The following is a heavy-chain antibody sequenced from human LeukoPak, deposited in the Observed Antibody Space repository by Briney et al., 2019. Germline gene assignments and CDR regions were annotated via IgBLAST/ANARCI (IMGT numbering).Heavy chain of an antibody. J-gene: IGHJ4*02. CDR1: GFSLNYYW. CDR3: ASTSWTGYDY. D-gene: IGHD3/OR15-3a*01. Sequence: GGSLRLSYAASGFSLNYYWMTWVRQAPGKGLEWVANIKADGSEKYYVDSVKGRFIVSRDNAKNSLYLEMNSLRVEDTAVYYCASTSWTGYDYWGQGTLVTVSS. CDR2: IKADGSEK. V-gene: IGHV3-7*01.